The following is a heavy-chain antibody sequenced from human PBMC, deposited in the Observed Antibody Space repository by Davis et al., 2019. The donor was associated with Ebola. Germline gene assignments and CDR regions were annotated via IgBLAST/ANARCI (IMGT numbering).Heavy chain of an antibody. V-gene: IGHV3-53*01. J-gene: IGHJ5*02. Sequence: GESLKISCAASGFSVSSNYMTWVRQAPGKGLERVSIIYSGCSTYYADSVKGRFTISRDNSNTTLSLQMNSLRAEDTAIYYCAKMAEGTGGGFDPWGQGTLVTVSS. D-gene: IGHD5-24*01. CDR2: IYSGCST. CDR3: AKMAEGTGGGFDP. CDR1: GFSVSSNY.